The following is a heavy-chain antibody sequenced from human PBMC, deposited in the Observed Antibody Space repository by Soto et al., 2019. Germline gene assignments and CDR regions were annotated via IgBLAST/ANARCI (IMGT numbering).Heavy chain of an antibody. CDR2: ISWTSGEI. CDR1: GFTFDDYG. J-gene: IGHJ5*01. CDR3: VKEIGPILRDPNWFDS. V-gene: IGHV3-9*01. Sequence: EVQLVESGGGWVQPGRSLRVSCAAFGFTFDDYGMNWVRQAPGKGLEWVSGISWTSGEIDYADSVKGRFTVSRDNAKNTLDLQMSSLEPEDTALYLCVKEIGPILRDPNWFDSWGKGTLVTVSS. D-gene: IGHD2-15*01.